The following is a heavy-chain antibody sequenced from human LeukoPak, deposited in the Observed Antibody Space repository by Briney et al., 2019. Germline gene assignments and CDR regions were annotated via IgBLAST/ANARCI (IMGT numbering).Heavy chain of an antibody. J-gene: IGHJ4*02. CDR2: INHSGST. V-gene: IGHV4-34*01. Sequence: PSETLSLTCAVYGGSFSGYYWSWIRQPPGKGLEWIGEINHSGSTNYNPSLKSRVTISVDTSKNQFSLKPSSVTAADTAVYYCAANTAPEDYWGQGTLVTVSS. CDR1: GGSFSGYY. D-gene: IGHD5-18*01. CDR3: AANTAPEDY.